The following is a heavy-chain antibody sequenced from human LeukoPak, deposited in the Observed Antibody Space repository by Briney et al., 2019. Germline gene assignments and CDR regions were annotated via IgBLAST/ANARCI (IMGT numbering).Heavy chain of an antibody. Sequence: SETLSLSCTVSSGSISSYYWSWIRQPPGKGLEWIGYIYYSGNTNYNPSLKSRVTISVDTSKNQFSLNLSSVTAADTAVYYCARAPGGNPTTHYFDYWGQGTLVTVSS. V-gene: IGHV4-59*01. D-gene: IGHD1-14*01. CDR2: IYYSGNT. CDR3: ARAPGGNPTTHYFDY. J-gene: IGHJ4*02. CDR1: SGSISSYY.